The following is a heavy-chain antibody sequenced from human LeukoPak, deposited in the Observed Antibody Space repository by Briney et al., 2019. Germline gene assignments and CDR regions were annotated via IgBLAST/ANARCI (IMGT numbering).Heavy chain of an antibody. CDR1: GFTFDDYT. D-gene: IGHD6-19*01. CDR2: ISWDGGST. J-gene: IGHJ4*02. CDR3: AKDIDMGIAVAGGGGKDY. V-gene: IGHV3-43*01. Sequence: PGGALRLSCAASGFTFDDYTMHWVRQAPGKGLEWVSLISWDGGSTYYADSVKGRFTISRDNSKNSLYLQMNSLRTEDTALYYCAKDIDMGIAVAGGGGKDYWGQGTLVTVSS.